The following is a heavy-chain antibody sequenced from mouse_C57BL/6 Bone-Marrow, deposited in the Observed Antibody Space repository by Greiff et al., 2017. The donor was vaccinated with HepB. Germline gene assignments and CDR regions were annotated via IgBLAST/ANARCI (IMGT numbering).Heavy chain of an antibody. CDR2: INYDGSST. V-gene: IGHV5-16*01. Sequence: EVQVVESEGGLVQPGSSMKLSCTASGFTFSDYYMAWVRQVPEKGLEWVANINYDGSSTYYLDSLKSRFIISRDNAKNILYLQMSSLKSEDTATYYCARVDYGSSLYYFDYWGQGTTLTVSS. CDR3: ARVDYGSSLYYFDY. J-gene: IGHJ2*01. D-gene: IGHD1-1*01. CDR1: GFTFSDYY.